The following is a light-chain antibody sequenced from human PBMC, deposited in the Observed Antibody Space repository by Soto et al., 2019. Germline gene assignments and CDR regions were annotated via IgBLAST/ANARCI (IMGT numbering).Light chain of an antibody. J-gene: IGKJ1*01. CDR1: QSISFW. CDR3: QQYETFSGT. CDR2: DAS. V-gene: IGKV1-5*01. Sequence: DIPMTQSPSTLSASLGDSVTITCRASQSISFWLAWFQQKPGKAPKLLIYDASALPRGVPARFSGSGSGTKFTLTIASLQPDDFATYYCQQYETFSGTFGPGPKVDI.